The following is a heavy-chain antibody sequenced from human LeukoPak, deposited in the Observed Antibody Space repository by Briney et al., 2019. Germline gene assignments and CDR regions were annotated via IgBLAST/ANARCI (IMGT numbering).Heavy chain of an antibody. CDR2: ISGSGDRT. CDR1: GFTFSSYI. J-gene: IGHJ4*02. CDR3: AKVVGYYGSGSRYFDY. V-gene: IGHV3-23*01. Sequence: PGGSLRLSCAASGFTFSSYIMNWVRQAPGQGLEWVSTISGSGDRTYYADSVKGRFTISRDNSKNTLYLQMNSLRAEDTAVYYCAKVVGYYGSGSRYFDYWGQGTLVTVSS. D-gene: IGHD3-10*01.